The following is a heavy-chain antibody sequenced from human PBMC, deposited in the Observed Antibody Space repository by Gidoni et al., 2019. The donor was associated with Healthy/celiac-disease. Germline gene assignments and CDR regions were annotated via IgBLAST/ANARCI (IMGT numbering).Heavy chain of an antibody. V-gene: IGHV3-23*01. J-gene: IGHJ5*02. CDR1: GFPFRSDA. CDR2: IRGSGGST. Sequence: EVQLLESGGGLVQPGGSLRLSCAASGFPFRSDAMSWVRQAPGKGLGWVSAIRGSGGSTDYADSGQGRFTISRDNSKNTLYLQRNSLRAEDTAVYYCAKLTTVTGRGWFDPWGQGTLVTVSS. D-gene: IGHD4-4*01. CDR3: AKLTTVTGRGWFDP.